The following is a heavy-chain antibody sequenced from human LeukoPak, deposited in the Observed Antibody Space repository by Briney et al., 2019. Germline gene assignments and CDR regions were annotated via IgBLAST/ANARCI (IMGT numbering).Heavy chain of an antibody. D-gene: IGHD5-12*01. CDR1: GGSVSSTNYY. V-gene: IGHV4-61*01. Sequence: SETLSLTCTVSGGSVSSTNYYWSWIRQPPGKGLEWIGYIYYSGSTNYNPSLKSRVTISVDTSKNQFSLKLSSVTAADTAVYYCARREWLRYPSVGYFDYWGQGTLVTVSS. CDR2: IYYSGST. J-gene: IGHJ4*02. CDR3: ARREWLRYPSVGYFDY.